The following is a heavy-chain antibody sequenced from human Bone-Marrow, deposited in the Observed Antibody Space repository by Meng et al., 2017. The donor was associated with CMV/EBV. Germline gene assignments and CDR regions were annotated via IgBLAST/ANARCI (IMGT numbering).Heavy chain of an antibody. J-gene: IGHJ5*02. V-gene: IGHV3-66*02. CDR1: GFTVSSNY. CDR2: IYSGGST. CDR3: ARETPAGYSSSWTWFDP. Sequence: GESLKISCAASGFTVSSNYMSWVRQAPGKGLEWVSVIYSGGSTYYADSVKGRFTISRDNSKNTLYLQMNSLRAEDTAVYYCARETPAGYSSSWTWFDPWGQGTLVTVSS. D-gene: IGHD6-13*01.